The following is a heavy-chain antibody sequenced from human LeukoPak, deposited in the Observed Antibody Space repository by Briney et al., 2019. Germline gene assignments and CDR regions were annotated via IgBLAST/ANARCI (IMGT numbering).Heavy chain of an antibody. D-gene: IGHD6-19*01. CDR1: GGSISSSSYY. CDR3: ARKGSSGWFDY. Sequence: SETLSLTCTVSGGSISSSSYYWGWIRQPPGKGLEWIGSIFYSGSTYYNPSLKSRVTISVDTSKNQFSLRLTSVTAADTAVYYCARKGSSGWFDYWGQGTLVTVSS. V-gene: IGHV4-39*07. CDR2: IFYSGST. J-gene: IGHJ4*02.